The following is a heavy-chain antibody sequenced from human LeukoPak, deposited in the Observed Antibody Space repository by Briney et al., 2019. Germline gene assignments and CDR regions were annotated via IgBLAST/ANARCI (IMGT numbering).Heavy chain of an antibody. CDR3: AREGSSGYYPY. V-gene: IGHV3-30-3*01. Sequence: GGSLRLSCAASGFTFSSYPMHWVRQAPGKGLEWLAVISYDGSEKHYADPVKGRFTISRDNSKNTVYLQMNSLRDEDTAVYYCAREGSSGYYPYWGQGILVTVSS. D-gene: IGHD3-22*01. J-gene: IGHJ4*02. CDR2: ISYDGSEK. CDR1: GFTFSSYP.